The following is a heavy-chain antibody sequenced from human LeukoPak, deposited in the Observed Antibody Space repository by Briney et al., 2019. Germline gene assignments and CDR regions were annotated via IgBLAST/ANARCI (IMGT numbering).Heavy chain of an antibody. J-gene: IGHJ4*02. D-gene: IGHD3-3*01. Sequence: GASVKVSCKASGGTFSTYANSWVRQAPGQGLELVGRIIPVLGVANYAQKFQGRVTISADKSTCTVYLEVSSLRSEDTAVYYCATGIGTLWSGYYHDYWGQGTLVTVSS. CDR2: IIPVLGVA. CDR3: ATGIGTLWSGYYHDY. CDR1: GGTFSTYA. V-gene: IGHV1-69*04.